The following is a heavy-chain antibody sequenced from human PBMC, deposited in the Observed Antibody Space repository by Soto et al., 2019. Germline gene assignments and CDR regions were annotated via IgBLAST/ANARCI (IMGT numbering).Heavy chain of an antibody. CDR2: ICYDGSNK. CDR3: ARGRCIAVDGSDY. J-gene: IGHJ4*02. Sequence: QVQLVESGGGLVQPGRSLRLSCAASGFTFSSYGMHWVRQAPGKGLEWVAVICYDGSNKYYADSVKGRFTISRDTSKNKLYLQMHSLRAEGTAVYYCARGRCIAVDGSDYWGQGTLVTVSS. V-gene: IGHV3-33*01. D-gene: IGHD6-19*01. CDR1: GFTFSSYG.